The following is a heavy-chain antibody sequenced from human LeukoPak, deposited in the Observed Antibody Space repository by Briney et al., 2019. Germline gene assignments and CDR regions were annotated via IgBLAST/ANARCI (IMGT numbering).Heavy chain of an antibody. D-gene: IGHD6-13*01. CDR1: GGSISSYY. J-gene: IGHJ3*02. CDR2: IYYSGST. Sequence: SETLSLTCTVSGGSISSYYWSWIRQPPGKGLEWIGYIYYSGSTNYNPSLKSRVTISVDTSKNQFSLKLSSVTAADTAVYYCARDGIAAADTRVIWGQGTMVTVSS. CDR3: ARDGIAAADTRVI. V-gene: IGHV4-59*12.